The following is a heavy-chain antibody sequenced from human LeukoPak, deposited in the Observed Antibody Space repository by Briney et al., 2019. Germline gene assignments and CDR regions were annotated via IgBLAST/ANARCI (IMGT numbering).Heavy chain of an antibody. CDR2: ITSPVGHI. V-gene: IGHV3-21*01. D-gene: IGHD6-19*01. Sequence: GGSLRLSCAASGFSFSSYSMNWVRQAPGKGLEWVASITSPVGHIYYADSLKGRITISRDNAKSSLYLQMNSLRAEDTAVYYCATDGQSSGWYGFDYWGQGTLVTVSS. CDR3: ATDGQSSGWYGFDY. J-gene: IGHJ4*02. CDR1: GFSFSSYS.